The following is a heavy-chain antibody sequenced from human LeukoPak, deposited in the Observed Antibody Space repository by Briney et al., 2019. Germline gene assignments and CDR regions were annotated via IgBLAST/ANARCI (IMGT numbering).Heavy chain of an antibody. D-gene: IGHD3-22*01. Sequence: GGSLRLSCAASGFTFSSYSMHWVRQAPGRGLEWVAVISYDGINKYYADSVKGRFTISRDNSKNTLYLQMNSLRTEDTAVYYCARDPLDSSGLMNWFDPWGQGTLVTVSS. V-gene: IGHV3-30-3*01. J-gene: IGHJ5*02. CDR1: GFTFSSYS. CDR2: ISYDGINK. CDR3: ARDPLDSSGLMNWFDP.